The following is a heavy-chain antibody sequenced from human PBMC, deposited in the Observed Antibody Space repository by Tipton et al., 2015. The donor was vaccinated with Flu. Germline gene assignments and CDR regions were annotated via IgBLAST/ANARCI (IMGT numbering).Heavy chain of an antibody. CDR1: GDSISSYY. V-gene: IGHV4-59*08. Sequence: TLSLTCTVSGDSISSYYWSWIRQPPGKGLEWIGYIYYSGTTNYNPSLRSRVTISVDTSKNQFSLKLSSVTAADTAVYYCARQYNSGWFGRGRWFDPWGQGTLVTVSS. J-gene: IGHJ5*02. D-gene: IGHD6-19*01. CDR3: ARQYNSGWFGRGRWFDP. CDR2: IYYSGTT.